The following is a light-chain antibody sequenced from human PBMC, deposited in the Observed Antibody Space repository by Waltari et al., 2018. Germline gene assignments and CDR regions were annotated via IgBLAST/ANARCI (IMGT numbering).Light chain of an antibody. Sequence: EIVLTQSPGTLSLSPGERANLSCRASQTVSTTYLAWYQQKPGQAPTLLIYGASSRATGIPDRFSGSGSGTDFSLTISSLEPEDFAVYYCQQYDISPLTFGGGTKVEIK. V-gene: IGKV3-20*01. CDR3: QQYDISPLT. CDR1: QTVSTTY. CDR2: GAS. J-gene: IGKJ4*01.